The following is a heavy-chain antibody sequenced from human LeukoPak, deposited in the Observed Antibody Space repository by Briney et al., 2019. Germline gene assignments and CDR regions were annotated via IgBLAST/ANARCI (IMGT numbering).Heavy chain of an antibody. CDR2: IYHSGST. J-gene: IGHJ4*02. CDR3: ARRGGYSYGMAPFDY. V-gene: IGHV4-38-2*02. Sequence: SETLSLTCTVSGYSISSGYYWGWIRQPPGKGLEWIGSIYHSGSTYYNPSLKSRVTISVDTSKNQFSLKLSSVTAADTAVYYCARRGGYSYGMAPFDYWGQGTLVTVSS. D-gene: IGHD5-18*01. CDR1: GYSISSGYY.